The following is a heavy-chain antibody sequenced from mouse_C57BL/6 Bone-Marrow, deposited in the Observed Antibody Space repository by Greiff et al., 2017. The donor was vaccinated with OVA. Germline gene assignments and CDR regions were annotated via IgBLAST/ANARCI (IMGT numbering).Heavy chain of an antibody. J-gene: IGHJ1*03. Sequence: QVQLQQPGAELVKPGASVKLSCKASGYTFTSYWMQWVKQRPGQGLEWIGEIDPSDSYTNYNQKFKGKATLTVDTSSSTAYMQLSSLTSEDSAVYYCARVLITTVVHWYFDVWGTGTTVTVSS. CDR2: IDPSDSYT. V-gene: IGHV1-50*01. D-gene: IGHD1-1*01. CDR1: GYTFTSYW. CDR3: ARVLITTVVHWYFDV.